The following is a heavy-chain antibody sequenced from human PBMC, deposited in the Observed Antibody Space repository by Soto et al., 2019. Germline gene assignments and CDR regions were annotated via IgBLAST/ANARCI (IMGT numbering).Heavy chain of an antibody. CDR1: GFTFSSYS. Sequence: EVQLVESGGGLVQPGGSLRLSCAASGFTFSSYSMNWVRQAPGKGLEWVSYVSSSSSTIYYADSVKGRVTITRDNAKNSMYLQMKSLRDEDTAVYYCARGNEGASRGPSYSFDYWGQGTLVTVSS. D-gene: IGHD1-26*01. J-gene: IGHJ4*02. CDR2: VSSSSSTI. CDR3: ARGNEGASRGPSYSFDY. V-gene: IGHV3-48*02.